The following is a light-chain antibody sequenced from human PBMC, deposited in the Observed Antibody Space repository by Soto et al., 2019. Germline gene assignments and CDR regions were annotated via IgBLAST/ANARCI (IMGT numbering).Light chain of an antibody. Sequence: EIVMTQSPATLSVSPGERATLSCRASQSLSSNLAWYQQKPGQAPRLLIYGASTRATGIPARFSGSGSGTEFTLTISSLQSEDFAVYYCQQYNSYSYTFGQGTKLEIK. V-gene: IGKV3-15*01. CDR2: GAS. J-gene: IGKJ2*01. CDR1: QSLSSN. CDR3: QQYNSYSYT.